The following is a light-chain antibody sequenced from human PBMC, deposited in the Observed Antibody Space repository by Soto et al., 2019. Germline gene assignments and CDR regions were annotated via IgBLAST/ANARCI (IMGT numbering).Light chain of an antibody. V-gene: IGLV2-14*01. CDR3: SSYTTSTTLIV. CDR1: SSDVGAYNY. CDR2: DVT. J-gene: IGLJ1*01. Sequence: LTQPASVSGSPGQSITIFCTGTSSDVGAYNYVSWYQQHPGTAPKLIIYDVTIRPSGVSDRFSGSKSGNTASLSISGLQAEDEADYYCSSYTTSTTLIVFGTGTKVTVL.